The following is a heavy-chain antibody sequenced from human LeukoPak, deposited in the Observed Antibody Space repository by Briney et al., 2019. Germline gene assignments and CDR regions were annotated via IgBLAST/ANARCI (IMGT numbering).Heavy chain of an antibody. Sequence: GGSLRLSCAASGFTFSSYGMHWVRQAPGKGLEWVAVISYDGSNKYYADSVKGRFTISRDNSKNTLYLQMNSLRAEDTAVYYCAKENYDSSGYYYVYYWGQGTLVTVSS. J-gene: IGHJ4*02. V-gene: IGHV3-30*18. D-gene: IGHD3-22*01. CDR1: GFTFSSYG. CDR3: AKENYDSSGYYYVYY. CDR2: ISYDGSNK.